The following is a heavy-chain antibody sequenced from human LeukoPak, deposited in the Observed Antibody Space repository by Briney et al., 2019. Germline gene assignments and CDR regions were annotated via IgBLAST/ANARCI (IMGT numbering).Heavy chain of an antibody. CDR1: GFTFSSYA. CDR3: AAGYSSSWYKTYNWFDP. D-gene: IGHD6-13*01. Sequence: GGSLRLSCAASGFTFSSYAMSWVRQAPGKGLEWVSGISGSGGSTHYADSVKGQFTISRDNSKNTLYLQMNSLRAEDTAVYYCAAGYSSSWYKTYNWFDPWGQGTLVTVSS. V-gene: IGHV3-23*01. CDR2: ISGSGGST. J-gene: IGHJ5*02.